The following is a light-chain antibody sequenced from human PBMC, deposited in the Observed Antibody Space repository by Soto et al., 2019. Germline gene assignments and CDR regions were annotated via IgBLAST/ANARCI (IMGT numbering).Light chain of an antibody. CDR3: SSYTSSGTVYV. V-gene: IGLV2-14*01. CDR1: SSDIGGSKY. CDR2: EVT. Sequence: QSALTQPASLSGSPGQSITISCTGTSSDIGGSKYVSWYQQHPAKAPKLMIYEVTYRPSGVSDRFSGSNSGNTASLTVSGLQAEDEADYYCSSYTSSGTVYVFGTGTKLTVL. J-gene: IGLJ1*01.